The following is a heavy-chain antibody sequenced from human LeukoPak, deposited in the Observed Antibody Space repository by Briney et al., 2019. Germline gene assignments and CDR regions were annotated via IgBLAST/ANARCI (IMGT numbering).Heavy chain of an antibody. CDR1: GFTVSSNY. CDR3: AAADSSSWYGPHYFDY. D-gene: IGHD6-13*01. CDR2: IYSGGST. J-gene: IGHJ4*02. Sequence: GGSLRLSCAASGFTVSSNYMSWVRQAPGKGLEWVSVIYSGGSTYYADSVKGRFTISRDNSKSTLYLQMNSLRAEDTAVYYCAAADSSSWYGPHYFDYWGQGTLVTVSS. V-gene: IGHV3-66*01.